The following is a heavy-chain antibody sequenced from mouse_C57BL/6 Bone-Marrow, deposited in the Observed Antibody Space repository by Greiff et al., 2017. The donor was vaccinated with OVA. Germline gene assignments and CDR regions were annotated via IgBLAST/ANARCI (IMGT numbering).Heavy chain of an antibody. V-gene: IGHV5-6*02. CDR1: GFTFSSYG. J-gene: IGHJ3*01. Sequence: EVKLVESGGDLVKPGGSLKLSCAASGFTFSSYGMSWVRQTPDKRLEWVATISSGGSYTYYPDSVKGRFTISRDNAKNTLYLQMSSLKSEDTAMYYCARRSTMITTKVAYWGQGTLVTVSA. D-gene: IGHD2-4*01. CDR2: ISSGGSYT. CDR3: ARRSTMITTKVAY.